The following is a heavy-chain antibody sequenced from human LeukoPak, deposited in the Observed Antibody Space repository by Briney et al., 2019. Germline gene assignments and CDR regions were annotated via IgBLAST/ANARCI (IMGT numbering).Heavy chain of an antibody. Sequence: ASVKVSCKTSGYTFTSYGISWVRQAPGQGLEWMGWINTYNGNTKEAQKLQGRVTMTTDTSTRTAYMELRSLRSDDTAVYYCARDRSLEQLRYWGQGTLVTVSS. CDR2: INTYNGNT. CDR3: ARDRSLEQLRY. V-gene: IGHV1-18*01. J-gene: IGHJ4*02. CDR1: GYTFTSYG. D-gene: IGHD6-13*01.